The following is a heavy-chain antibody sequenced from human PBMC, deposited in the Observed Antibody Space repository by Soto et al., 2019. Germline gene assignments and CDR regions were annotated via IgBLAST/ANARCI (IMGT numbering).Heavy chain of an antibody. V-gene: IGHV3-30*18. D-gene: IGHD5-12*01. CDR1: GFTFSLYG. CDR3: AKDSGYSGYDVYDYYYGMDV. Sequence: QLVESGGGVVQPGRSLRLSCAASGFTFSLYGMHWVRQAPGKGLEWVAVTSYDGSNKYYADSVKGRFTISRDNSKNTLYLQMISLRAEDTAVYYCAKDSGYSGYDVYDYYYGMDVWGQGTTVTVSS. J-gene: IGHJ6*02. CDR2: TSYDGSNK.